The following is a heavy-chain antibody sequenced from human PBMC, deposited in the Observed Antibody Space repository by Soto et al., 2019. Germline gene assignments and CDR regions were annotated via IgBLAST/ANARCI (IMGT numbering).Heavy chain of an antibody. CDR2: IYYSGST. J-gene: IGHJ4*02. CDR1: GGSVSSGSYY. D-gene: IGHD1-1*01. CDR3: ARVELSGVHYYFDY. V-gene: IGHV4-61*01. Sequence: QVQLQESGPGLVKPSETLSLTGTVSGGSVSSGSYYWSWIRQPPAKGLEWIGYIYYSGSTNYNPSLKSRVTISVDTSKNQFSLKLSSVTAADTAVYYCARVELSGVHYYFDYWGQGTLVTVSS.